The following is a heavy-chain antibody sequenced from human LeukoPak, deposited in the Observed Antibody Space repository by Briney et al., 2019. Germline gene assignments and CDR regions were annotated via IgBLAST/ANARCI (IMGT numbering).Heavy chain of an antibody. CDR2: ISSSGSSI. J-gene: IGHJ4*02. CDR1: GFTFSGYE. V-gene: IGHV3-48*03. D-gene: IGHD6-19*01. Sequence: PGGSLRLSCAASGFTFSGYEMNWVRQAPGKGPEWVSYISSSGSSIYYADSVKGRFTISRDNAKNSLYLQMNSLRAEDTAVYYCARDLSGWYDYWGQGTLVTVSS. CDR3: ARDLSGWYDY.